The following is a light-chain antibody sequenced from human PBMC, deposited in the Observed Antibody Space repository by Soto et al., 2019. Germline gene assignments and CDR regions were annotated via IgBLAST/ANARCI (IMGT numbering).Light chain of an antibody. CDR1: QSISSY. CDR2: AAS. V-gene: IGKV1-39*01. J-gene: IGKJ5*01. CDR3: QQYNNWPPIT. Sequence: DIQMTQSPSSLSASVGDRVTITCRASQSISSYLNWYQQKPGRAPKLLIYAASSLQSGVPSRFSGSGSGTEFTLTIRSLQSEDFAVYYCQQYNNWPPITFGQGTRLEIK.